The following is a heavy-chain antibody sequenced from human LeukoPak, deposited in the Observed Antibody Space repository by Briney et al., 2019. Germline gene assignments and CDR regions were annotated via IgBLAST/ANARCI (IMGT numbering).Heavy chain of an antibody. Sequence: RSGGSLRLSCAASGFTFSSYWMSWVRQAPGKGLEWVANIKQDGSEKYYVDSVKGRFTISRDNAKNSLYLQMNSLRAEDTAVYYCARDWSSSWSLPDAFDIWGQGTMVIVSS. CDR3: ARDWSSSWSLPDAFDI. CDR2: IKQDGSEK. CDR1: GFTFSSYW. D-gene: IGHD6-13*01. V-gene: IGHV3-7*01. J-gene: IGHJ3*02.